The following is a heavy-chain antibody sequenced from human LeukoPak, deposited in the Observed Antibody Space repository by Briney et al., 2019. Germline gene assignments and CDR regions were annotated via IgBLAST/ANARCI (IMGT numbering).Heavy chain of an antibody. CDR2: ISYDGSSK. CDR3: AREYWRGYCSSPSHACGYFDY. V-gene: IGHV3-30-3*01. CDR1: GFTFSSYA. Sequence: GGSLRLSCAASGFTFSSYAMHWVRQAPGKGLEWVAVISYDGSSKYYTDSVKGRFTISRDNSKNTLYLQMNSLRAEDTAVYYCAREYWRGYCSSPSHACGYFDYWGQGTLVTVSS. D-gene: IGHD2-2*01. J-gene: IGHJ4*02.